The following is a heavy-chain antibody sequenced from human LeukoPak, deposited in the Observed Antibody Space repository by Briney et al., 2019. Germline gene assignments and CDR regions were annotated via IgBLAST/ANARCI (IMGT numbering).Heavy chain of an antibody. D-gene: IGHD3-22*01. CDR1: DGSFSGYY. CDR2: IHQSGNT. V-gene: IGHV4-34*01. J-gene: IGHJ4*02. Sequence: SETLSLTCAVYDGSFSGYYWNWIRQPPGKWLEWIGEIHQSGNTNYNPSLKSRVTISVDTSKNQFSLKLSSVTAADTAVYYCASIPRYYYDSSGYIGKPYDYWGQGTLVTVSS. CDR3: ASIPRYYYDSSGYIGKPYDY.